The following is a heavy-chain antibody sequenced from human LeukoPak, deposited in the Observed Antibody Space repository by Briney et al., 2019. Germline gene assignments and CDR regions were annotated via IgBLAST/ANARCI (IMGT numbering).Heavy chain of an antibody. V-gene: IGHV4-38-2*02. D-gene: IGHD3-10*01. CDR2: IYNSGRT. CDR3: STGMLRGLAPVFLDY. J-gene: IGHJ4*02. Sequence: SETLSLTCTLSGYSISSGFYWGWIPPPPGKGREWIGTIYNSGRTYYNPSLKSRVTLSLDTSKTQFSLNLRSVTAADTAVYYCSTGMLRGLAPVFLDYWGQGTLVTVSS. CDR1: GYSISSGFY.